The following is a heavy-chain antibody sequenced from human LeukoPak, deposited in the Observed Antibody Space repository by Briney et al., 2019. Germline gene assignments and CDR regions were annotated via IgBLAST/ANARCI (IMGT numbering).Heavy chain of an antibody. CDR2: INSDGSST. CDR1: GFTFSSYW. V-gene: IGHV3-74*01. Sequence: PGGPLRLSCAASGFTFSSYWMHWVRQAPGKGLVWVSRINSDGSSTSYADSVKGRFTISRDNAKNTLYLQMNSLRAEDTAVYYCARDGEGYGMDVWGQGTTVTVSS. J-gene: IGHJ6*02. CDR3: ARDGEGYGMDV. D-gene: IGHD2-21*01.